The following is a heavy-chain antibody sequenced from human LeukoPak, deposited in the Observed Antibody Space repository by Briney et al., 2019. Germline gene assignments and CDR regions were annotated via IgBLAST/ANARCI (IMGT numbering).Heavy chain of an antibody. Sequence: SETLSLTCTVSGGSISSRTYYWAWIRQPPGKGLEWIGSIFYTGTTHYNPPLKSRVTISVDTSKNQSSLKVNSVTAADTAVYYCARRDRTEAAGYDYWGQGTLVTVSS. CDR3: ARRDRTEAAGYDY. V-gene: IGHV4-39*01. J-gene: IGHJ4*02. CDR2: IFYTGTT. CDR1: GGSISSRTYY. D-gene: IGHD6-13*01.